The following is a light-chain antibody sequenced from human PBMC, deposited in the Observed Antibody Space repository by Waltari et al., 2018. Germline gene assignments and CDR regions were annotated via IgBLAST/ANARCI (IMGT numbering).Light chain of an antibody. V-gene: IGLV3-1*01. CDR3: QTWDRTTVV. J-gene: IGLJ2*01. CDR2: QDN. CDR1: YLGNKY. Sequence: SYDLPQPASLSVPPGQTVRITCAGDYLGNKYPCWYHPRPGQSPLLVIYQDNKRPSGIPERFSGSNSGNTATLTISGTETMDEGDYYCQTWDRTTVVFGGGTKLTVL.